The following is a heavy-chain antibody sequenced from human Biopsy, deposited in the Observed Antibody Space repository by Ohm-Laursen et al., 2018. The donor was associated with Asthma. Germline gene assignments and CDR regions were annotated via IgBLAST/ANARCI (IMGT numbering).Heavy chain of an antibody. V-gene: IGHV1-58*01. Sequence: GASVKVSCNASGVALSGYTFEWVRQARGLGLEWIAWIVFASGATNYAQNFQDRLTVTRDMSAGSVSMELRGLSSTDTAVYYCAAGPTSLQGESLIWGQGTLVSASS. D-gene: IGHD2/OR15-2a*01. J-gene: IGHJ4*01. CDR3: AAGPTSLQGESLI. CDR1: GVALSGYT. CDR2: IVFASGAT.